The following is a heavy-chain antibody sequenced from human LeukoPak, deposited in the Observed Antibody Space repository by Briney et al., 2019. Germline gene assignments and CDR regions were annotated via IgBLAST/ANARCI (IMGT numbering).Heavy chain of an antibody. CDR3: ARGDCSFTSCYFDY. CDR2: IIPIFGTP. Sequence: GASVKVSCKASGGTFNSYAISWVRQAPGQGLEWMGGIIPIFGTPTHAQKFQGRVTITADESTSSAYMELSSLRSEDTAVYYCARGDCSFTSCYFDYWGQGTLVTVSS. J-gene: IGHJ4*02. V-gene: IGHV1-69*01. D-gene: IGHD2-2*01. CDR1: GGTFNSYA.